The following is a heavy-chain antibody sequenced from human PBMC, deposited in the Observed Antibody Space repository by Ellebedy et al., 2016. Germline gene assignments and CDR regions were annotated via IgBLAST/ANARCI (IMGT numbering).Heavy chain of an antibody. D-gene: IGHD3-10*01. J-gene: IGHJ6*02. V-gene: IGHV4-61*01. Sequence: SETLSLXXTVSGGSVSSGSYYWSWIRQPPGKGLEWIGYIYYSGSTNYNPSLKSRVTISVDTSKNQFSLKLSSVTAADTAVYYCARDEVRGVIISYYYGMDVWGQGTTVTVSS. CDR1: GGSVSSGSYY. CDR2: IYYSGST. CDR3: ARDEVRGVIISYYYGMDV.